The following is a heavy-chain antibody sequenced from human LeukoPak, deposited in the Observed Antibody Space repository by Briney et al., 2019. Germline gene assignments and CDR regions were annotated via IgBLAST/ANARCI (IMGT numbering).Heavy chain of an antibody. Sequence: GGSLRLSCAASGFTFSSYAMSRVRQAPGKGLEWVSAISGSGGSTYYADSVKGRFTISRDNSKNTLYLQMNSLRAEDTAVYYCAKDLDYYGSGSPDYWGQGTLVTVSS. CDR2: ISGSGGST. D-gene: IGHD3-10*01. CDR1: GFTFSSYA. CDR3: AKDLDYYGSGSPDY. V-gene: IGHV3-23*01. J-gene: IGHJ4*02.